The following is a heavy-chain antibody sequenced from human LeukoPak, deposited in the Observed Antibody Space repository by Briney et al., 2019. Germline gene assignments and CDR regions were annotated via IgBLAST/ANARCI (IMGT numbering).Heavy chain of an antibody. CDR2: ISGSGGST. J-gene: IGHJ6*03. V-gene: IGHV3-23*01. CDR3: AKDSLVRDGYNYLSYYYYYYMDV. Sequence: GGSLRLSCAASGFTFSTYAMSWVRQAPGKGLEWVSGISGSGGSTYYADSVKGRFTISRDNSKNTLYLQMNSLRAEDTAVYYCAKDSLVRDGYNYLSYYYYYYMDVWGKGTTVTVSS. D-gene: IGHD5-24*01. CDR1: GFTFSTYA.